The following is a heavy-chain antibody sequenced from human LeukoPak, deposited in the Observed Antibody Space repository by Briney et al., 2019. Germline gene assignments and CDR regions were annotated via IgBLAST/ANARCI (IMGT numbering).Heavy chain of an antibody. D-gene: IGHD1-1*01. Sequence: GGSLRLSCAASGFIFSSYWMSWVRQAPGKGLEWVANIKQDGSEKYYVDSAKGRFTISRDNAKNSLYLQMNSLRAEDTAVYYCARPNWNDKDYWGQGTLVTVSS. CDR3: ARPNWNDKDY. J-gene: IGHJ4*02. CDR1: GFIFSSYW. CDR2: IKQDGSEK. V-gene: IGHV3-7*01.